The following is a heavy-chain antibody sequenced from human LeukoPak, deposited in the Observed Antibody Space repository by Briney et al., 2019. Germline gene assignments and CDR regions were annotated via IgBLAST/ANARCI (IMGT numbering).Heavy chain of an antibody. Sequence: TGGSLRLSCAASGFTFSSYAMSWVRQAPGKGLEWVSAISGSGGSTCYADSVKGRFTISRDNSKNTLYLQMNSLRAEDTAVYYCAKDRTNYDFWSGSFDYWGQGTLVTVSS. CDR3: AKDRTNYDFWSGSFDY. J-gene: IGHJ4*02. V-gene: IGHV3-23*01. CDR1: GFTFSSYA. CDR2: ISGSGGST. D-gene: IGHD3-3*01.